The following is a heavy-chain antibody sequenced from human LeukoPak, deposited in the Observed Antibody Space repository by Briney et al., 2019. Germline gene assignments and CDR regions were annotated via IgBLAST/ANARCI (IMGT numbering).Heavy chain of an antibody. CDR3: ARDSADYDFWSGPYWGGNWFDP. Sequence: ASVKVSCKASGYTFTSYYMHWVRQAPGQGLEWMGIINPSGGSTSYAQKFKGRVTMTRDTSTSTVYMELSSLRSEDTAVYYCARDSADYDFWSGPYWGGNWFDPWGQGTLVTVSS. CDR1: GYTFTSYY. V-gene: IGHV1-46*01. J-gene: IGHJ5*02. CDR2: INPSGGST. D-gene: IGHD3-3*01.